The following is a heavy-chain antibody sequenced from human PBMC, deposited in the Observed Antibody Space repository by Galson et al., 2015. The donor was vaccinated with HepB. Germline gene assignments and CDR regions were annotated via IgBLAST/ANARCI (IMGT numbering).Heavy chain of an antibody. CDR1: GFTVSSNY. CDR2: IYSGGST. CDR3: ARDPRGYCSGGSCYYYYGMDV. V-gene: IGHV3-53*04. Sequence: SLRLSCAASGFTVSSNYMSWVRQAPGKGLEWVSVIYSGGSTYYADSVKGRFTISRHNSKNTLYLQMNSLRAEDTAVYYCARDPRGYCSGGSCYYYYGMDVWGQGTTVTVSS. D-gene: IGHD2-15*01. J-gene: IGHJ6*02.